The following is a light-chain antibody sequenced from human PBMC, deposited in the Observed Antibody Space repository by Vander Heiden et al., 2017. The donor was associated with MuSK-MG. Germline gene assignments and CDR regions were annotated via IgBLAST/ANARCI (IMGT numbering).Light chain of an antibody. Sequence: EIVLTQSPATLSLSPGERATLSCRASQSVSSYLAWYQQKPGQAPRLLIYDASNRATGIPARFSATGSGTDFTLTISSLEPEDFAVYYCQQRSNWPPLSFGGRTKVKMK. V-gene: IGKV3-11*01. CDR1: QSVSSY. J-gene: IGKJ4*01. CDR3: QQRSNWPPLS. CDR2: DAS.